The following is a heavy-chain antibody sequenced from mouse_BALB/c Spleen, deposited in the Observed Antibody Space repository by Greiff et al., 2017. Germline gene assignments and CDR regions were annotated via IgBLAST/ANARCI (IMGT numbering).Heavy chain of an antibody. Sequence: EVQVVESGPGLVKPSQSLSLTCSVTGYSITSGYYWNWIRQFPGNKLEWMGYISYDGSNNYNPSLKNRISITRDTSKNQFFLKLNSVTTEDTATYYCAREATVAYYFDYWGQGTTLTVYS. D-gene: IGHD1-1*01. J-gene: IGHJ2*01. V-gene: IGHV3-6*02. CDR2: ISYDGSN. CDR1: GYSITSGYY. CDR3: AREATVAYYFDY.